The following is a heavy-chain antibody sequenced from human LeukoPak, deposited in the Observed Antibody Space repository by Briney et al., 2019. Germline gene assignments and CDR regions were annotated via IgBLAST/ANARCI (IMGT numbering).Heavy chain of an antibody. Sequence: ASVKVSCKASGYTFTSYGISWVRQAPGQGLEWMGWISAYNGNTNYAQKLQGRVTMTTDTSTSTAYMELRSLRSDDTAVYYCAGSIAVAASASAFDIWGQGTMVTVSS. CDR3: AGSIAVAASASAFDI. CDR2: ISAYNGNT. V-gene: IGHV1-18*01. D-gene: IGHD6-19*01. J-gene: IGHJ3*02. CDR1: GYTFTSYG.